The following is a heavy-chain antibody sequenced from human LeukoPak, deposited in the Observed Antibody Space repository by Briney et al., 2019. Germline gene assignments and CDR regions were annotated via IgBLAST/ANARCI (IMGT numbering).Heavy chain of an antibody. V-gene: IGHV3-21*01. Sequence: PGGSLRLSCAASGFTFSSYSMNWVRQAPGKGLEWVLSISSSSSYIYYADSVKGRFTISRNNAKNSLYLQMNSLRAEDTAVYYCARAGCTNGVCFGTYYFDYWGQGTLVTVSS. CDR2: ISSSSSYI. D-gene: IGHD2-8*01. CDR1: GFTFSSYS. CDR3: ARAGCTNGVCFGTYYFDY. J-gene: IGHJ4*02.